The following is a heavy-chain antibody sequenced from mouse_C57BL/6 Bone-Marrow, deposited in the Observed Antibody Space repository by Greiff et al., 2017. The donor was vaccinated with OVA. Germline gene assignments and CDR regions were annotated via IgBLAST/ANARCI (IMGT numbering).Heavy chain of an antibody. Sequence: VKLVESGPELVKPGASVKISCKASGYAFSSSWMNWVKQRPGKGLEWIGRIYPGDGDTNYNGKFKGKATLTADKSSSTAYMQLSSLTSEDSAVYFCARVYYGSSLFAYWGQGTLVTVSA. CDR1: GYAFSSSW. V-gene: IGHV1-82*01. J-gene: IGHJ3*01. CDR3: ARVYYGSSLFAY. D-gene: IGHD1-1*01. CDR2: IYPGDGDT.